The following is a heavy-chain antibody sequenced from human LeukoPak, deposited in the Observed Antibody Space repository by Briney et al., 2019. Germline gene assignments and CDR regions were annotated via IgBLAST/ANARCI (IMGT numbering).Heavy chain of an antibody. V-gene: IGHV3-30*02. J-gene: IGHJ4*02. CDR2: IRYDGSNK. CDR1: GFSFSSYG. CDR3: AKEATAAGSYFDY. Sequence: GGSLRLSCAASGFSFSSYGMHWVRQAPGKGLEWVAFIRYDGSNKYYADSEKGRFTISRDNSKNTLYLQMNSLRAEDTAVYYCAKEATAAGSYFDYWGQGTLVTVSS. D-gene: IGHD6-13*01.